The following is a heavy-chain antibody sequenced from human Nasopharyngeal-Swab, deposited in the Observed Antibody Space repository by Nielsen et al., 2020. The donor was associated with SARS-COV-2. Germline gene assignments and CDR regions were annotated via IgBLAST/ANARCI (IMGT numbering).Heavy chain of an antibody. CDR3: ARPHIVVVTDAFDI. CDR1: GYTFTGFY. CDR2: INPNSGGT. D-gene: IGHD2-21*02. Sequence: ASVKVSCKASGYTFTGFYMHWVRQAPGQGLEWMGWINPNSGGTNYAQKFQGWVTMTRDTSISTAYMELSRLRSDDTAVYYCARPHIVVVTDAFDIWGQGTMVTVSS. J-gene: IGHJ3*02. V-gene: IGHV1-2*04.